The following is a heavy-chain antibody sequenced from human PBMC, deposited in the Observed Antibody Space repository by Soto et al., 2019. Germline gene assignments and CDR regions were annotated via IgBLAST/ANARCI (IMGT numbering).Heavy chain of an antibody. CDR2: TIPIFGTA. Sequence: SAKVTCKASGGSFSSYAISWVRQAPGQGLEWMGGTIPIFGTANYAQKFQGRVTITADESTSTAYMELSSLRSEDTAVYYCARDRNSGYSPWGQGTLVTVSS. V-gene: IGHV1-69*13. D-gene: IGHD5-18*01. CDR1: GGSFSSYA. J-gene: IGHJ5*02. CDR3: ARDRNSGYSP.